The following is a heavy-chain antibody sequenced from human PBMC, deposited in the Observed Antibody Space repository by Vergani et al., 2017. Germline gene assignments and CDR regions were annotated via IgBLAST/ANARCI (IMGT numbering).Heavy chain of an antibody. D-gene: IGHD3-10*01. CDR3: ARSELLWFGELLSSYYFDY. V-gene: IGHV4-59*01. CDR1: GGSISSYY. J-gene: IGHJ4*02. Sequence: QVQLQESGPGLVKPSETLSLTCTVSGGSISSYYWSWIRQPPGKGLEWIGYIYYSGSTNYNPSLKSRVTISVDTSKNQFSLKLSSVTAADTAVYYCARSELLWFGELLSSYYFDYWGQGTLVTVSS. CDR2: IYYSGST.